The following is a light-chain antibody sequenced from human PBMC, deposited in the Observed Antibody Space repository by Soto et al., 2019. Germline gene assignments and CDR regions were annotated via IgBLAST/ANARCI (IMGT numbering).Light chain of an antibody. V-gene: IGKV3-15*01. CDR1: QSVSSN. CDR2: GAS. CDR3: QQYTNWPAIT. J-gene: IGKJ5*01. Sequence: EIVMTQSPATLSVSPGERATLSCRASQSVSSNLAWYQQKPGQAPRLLIYGASTRATVIPARFSGSGSGTEFTLTLSSLQSEDFAVYYCQQYTNWPAITFGQGTRLEIK.